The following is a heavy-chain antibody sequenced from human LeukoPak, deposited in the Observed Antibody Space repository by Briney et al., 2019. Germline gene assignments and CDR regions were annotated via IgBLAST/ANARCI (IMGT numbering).Heavy chain of an antibody. D-gene: IGHD2-2*01. J-gene: IGHJ4*02. CDR2: MNQDGSAK. CDR1: GFNFRASW. CDR3: ARDPDHGAMDF. V-gene: IGHV3-7*01. Sequence: GGSLRLSCAASGFNFRASWMTWVRQAPGKGLEWVADMNQDGSAKFYVDSVKGRFTVPRDNTENSVYLQMSSLRADDTAIYYCARDPDHGAMDFWGQGTLVTVSS.